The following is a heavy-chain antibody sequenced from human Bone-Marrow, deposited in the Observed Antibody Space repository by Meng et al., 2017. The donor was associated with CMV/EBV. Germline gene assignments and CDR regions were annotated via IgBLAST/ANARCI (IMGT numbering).Heavy chain of an antibody. CDR3: AREIAARLEADWFDP. V-gene: IGHV3-20*04. CDR2: INWNGGST. Sequence: GGSLRLSCAASGFTFDDYGMSWVRQAPGKGLEWVSGINWNGGSTGYADSVKGRFTISRDNAKNSLYLQMNSLRAEDTALYYCAREIAARLEADWFDPWGQGTLVTVSS. J-gene: IGHJ5*02. CDR1: GFTFDDYG. D-gene: IGHD6-6*01.